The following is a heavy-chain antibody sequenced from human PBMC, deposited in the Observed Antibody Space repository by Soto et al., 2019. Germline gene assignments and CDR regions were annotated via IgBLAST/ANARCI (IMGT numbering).Heavy chain of an antibody. Sequence: PWGCLRLSCAASGFTFSSYSMNLVRQAPGKGLEWVSSISSSSSYIYYADSVKGRFTISRDNAKNSLYLQMNSLRAEDTAVYYCARNWMQAAIPTTARGVYYYYMDVWGKGTMVTVSS. CDR1: GFTFSSYS. CDR2: ISSSSSYI. CDR3: ARNWMQAAIPTTARGVYYYYMDV. V-gene: IGHV3-21*01. J-gene: IGHJ6*03. D-gene: IGHD2-2*01.